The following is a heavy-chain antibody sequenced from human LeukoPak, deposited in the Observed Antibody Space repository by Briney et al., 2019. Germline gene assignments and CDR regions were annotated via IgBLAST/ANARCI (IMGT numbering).Heavy chain of an antibody. Sequence: PGGSLRLSCTASGFSFVDYALTWVRQAPGKGLEWLGFIRSKADGGTTEYAASVEGRFAISRADSKRIVYLQMNSLKTEDTAVYYCSKYCSSGRSPQNDYWGQGTLVTVSS. CDR1: GFSFVDYA. J-gene: IGHJ4*02. V-gene: IGHV3-49*04. CDR2: IRSKADGGTT. CDR3: SKYCSSGRSPQNDY. D-gene: IGHD2-15*01.